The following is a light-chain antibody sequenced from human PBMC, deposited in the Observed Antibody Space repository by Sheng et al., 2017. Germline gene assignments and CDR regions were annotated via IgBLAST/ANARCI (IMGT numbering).Light chain of an antibody. CDR1: TSNVGSYS. Sequence: QSVVTQPTSVSGTPGQRVIISCSGSTSNVGSYSVNWYQQLPGTAPKLLIYNHDQRPSGVPDRFSASKSGTSASLAISGLQSEDEADYFCAPWDDSVNGWVFGGGTKLTV. CDR3: APWDDSVNGWV. CDR2: NHD. V-gene: IGLV1-44*01. J-gene: IGLJ3*02.